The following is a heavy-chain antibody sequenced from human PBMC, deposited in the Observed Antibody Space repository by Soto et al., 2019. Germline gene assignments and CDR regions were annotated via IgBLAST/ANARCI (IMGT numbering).Heavy chain of an antibody. V-gene: IGHV1-3*01. CDR3: ARAALILPSGWYADYYYMDV. Sequence: ASVKVSCKASGYTFTSYAMHWVRQAPGQRLEWMGWINAGNGNTKYSQKFQGRVTIPRDTSASTAYMELSSLRSEDMAVYYCARAALILPSGWYADYYYMDVWGKGTTVTVSS. D-gene: IGHD6-19*01. CDR1: GYTFTSYA. CDR2: INAGNGNT. J-gene: IGHJ6*03.